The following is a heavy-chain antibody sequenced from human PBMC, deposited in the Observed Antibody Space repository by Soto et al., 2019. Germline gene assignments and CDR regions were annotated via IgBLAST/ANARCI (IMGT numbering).Heavy chain of an antibody. CDR1: GYTFTGSY. CDR2: INLNSGGT. J-gene: IGHJ4*02. V-gene: IGHV1-2*02. D-gene: IGHD3-22*01. Sequence: ASVKVSCKASGYTFTGSYMHWVRHAPGQGLEWMGWINLNSGGTNYAQKFQDRVTMTRDTSIGTAYMELGRLSSDDTAMYYCASAYYYDGSGYPDYWGQGTLVAVSS. CDR3: ASAYYYDGSGYPDY.